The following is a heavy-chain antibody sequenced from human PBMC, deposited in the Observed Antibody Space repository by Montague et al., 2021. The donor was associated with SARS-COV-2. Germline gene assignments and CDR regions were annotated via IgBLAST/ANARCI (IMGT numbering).Heavy chain of an antibody. J-gene: IGHJ4*02. CDR3: ARGDNYTSGWHPPGVLDY. V-gene: IGHV4-59*13. CDR1: GGSISNYY. CDR2: VYYTGKT. D-gene: IGHD6-19*01. Sequence: SETLSLTCTVSGGSISNYYWSWIRQSPGRGLEWIGYVYYTGKTNYNPSLKSRVTISVDTSKNQFSLRLTSVIAADSAVYYCARGDNYTSGWHPPGVLDYWGQGAPVTVSS.